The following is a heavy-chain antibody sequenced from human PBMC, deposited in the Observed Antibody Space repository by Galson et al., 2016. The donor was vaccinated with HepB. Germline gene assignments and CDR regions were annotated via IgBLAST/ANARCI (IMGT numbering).Heavy chain of an antibody. V-gene: IGHV3-23*01. CDR2: VSPIDGRT. CDR1: GFTISNSA. CDR3: ARLGHTSGHCGYFDM. D-gene: IGHD3-22*01. J-gene: IGHJ3*02. Sequence: SLRLSCAASGFTISNSAMSWVRQAPGKGLEWVSSVSPIDGRTYYADPVKGRFTISRDNSKDTLYLQMNSLTMEDSAIYYCARLGHTSGHCGYFDMWGQGTMVTVSA.